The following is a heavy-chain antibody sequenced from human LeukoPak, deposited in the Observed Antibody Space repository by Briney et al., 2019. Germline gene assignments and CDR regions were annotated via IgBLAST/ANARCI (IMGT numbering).Heavy chain of an antibody. Sequence: SETLSLTCAVYGGSFSGYYWSWIRQPPGKGLEWIGEINHSGSTNYNPSLKSRVTISVDTSKNQFSLKLSSVTAADTAVYYCARGRRITMVRGVNKAWFDPWGQGTLVTVSS. D-gene: IGHD3-10*01. CDR3: ARGRRITMVRGVNKAWFDP. CDR1: GGSFSGYY. J-gene: IGHJ5*02. V-gene: IGHV4-34*01. CDR2: INHSGST.